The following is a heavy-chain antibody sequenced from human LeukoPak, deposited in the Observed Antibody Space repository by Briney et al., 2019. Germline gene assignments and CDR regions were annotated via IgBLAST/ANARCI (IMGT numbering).Heavy chain of an antibody. J-gene: IGHJ3*02. Sequence: GGSLRLSCAASGFTFSSYSMNSVRQAPGKGLEWVSSISSSSSYIYYADSVKGRFTISRDNSKNTLYLQMNSLRAEDTAVYYCAKDSQTPGDYEPGAFDIWGQGTMVTVSS. CDR2: ISSSSSYI. CDR1: GFTFSSYS. CDR3: AKDSQTPGDYEPGAFDI. V-gene: IGHV3-21*04. D-gene: IGHD4-17*01.